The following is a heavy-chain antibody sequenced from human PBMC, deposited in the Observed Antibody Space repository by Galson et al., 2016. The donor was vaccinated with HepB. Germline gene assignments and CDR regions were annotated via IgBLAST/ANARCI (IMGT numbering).Heavy chain of an antibody. V-gene: IGHV3-30*18. Sequence: SLRLSCAASGFTFSHHGMHWVRQAPGKGLEWVAVISYDGSKTYYADFVKGRFTISRDTSKKTLYLQMNSLRPEDTAMYYCVKVGHYWGDFDYWGQGTLVTVSS. CDR2: ISYDGSKT. CDR1: GFTFSHHG. CDR3: VKVGHYWGDFDY. D-gene: IGHD7-27*01. J-gene: IGHJ4*02.